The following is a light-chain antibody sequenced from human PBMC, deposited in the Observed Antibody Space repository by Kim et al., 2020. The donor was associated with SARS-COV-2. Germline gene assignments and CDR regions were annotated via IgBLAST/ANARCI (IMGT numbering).Light chain of an antibody. J-gene: IGKJ4*01. V-gene: IGKV1-8*01. CDR3: QQYYSYLFT. CDR1: QGISSY. Sequence: AIRMTQSPSSLSASTGDRVTITCRASQGISSYLAWYQQKPGKAPKLLIYAASTLQSGVPSRFSGSGSGTDFTLTISCLQSEDFATYYCQQYYSYLFTFGGGTKVEI. CDR2: AAS.